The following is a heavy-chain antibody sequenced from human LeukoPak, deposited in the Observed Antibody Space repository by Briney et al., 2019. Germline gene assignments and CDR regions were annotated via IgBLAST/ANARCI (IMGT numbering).Heavy chain of an antibody. CDR1: CASISRTNW. CDR3: ARDVTSYSGWYIGYYYYGMDV. J-gene: IGHJ6*02. D-gene: IGHD6-19*01. CDR2: MHHSGRT. Sequence: SETLSLTFAISCASISRTNWWIWVRQPPGKGLEWIGEMHHSGRTNYNPSLQSRVTISVDKSKNQFSLKLSSVTAADTAVYYCARDVTSYSGWYIGYYYYGMDVWGQGTTVTVSS. V-gene: IGHV4-4*02.